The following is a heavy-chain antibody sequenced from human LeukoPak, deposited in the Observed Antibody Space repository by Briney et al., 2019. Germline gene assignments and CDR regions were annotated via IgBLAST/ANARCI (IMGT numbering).Heavy chain of an antibody. CDR2: IHPSTGNP. CDR3: ARAFQSLGGLSLPDY. V-gene: IGHV7-4-1*02. D-gene: IGHD3-16*02. CDR1: GYSFTNYA. J-gene: IGHJ4*02. Sequence: ASVKVSCKASGYSFTNYAMNWVRRAPGQGLEWMGWIHPSTGNPTYAQGFTGRFVFSLDTSVSTTYLQISSLKAGDTAVYFCARAFQSLGGLSLPDYWGQGTLLTVSS.